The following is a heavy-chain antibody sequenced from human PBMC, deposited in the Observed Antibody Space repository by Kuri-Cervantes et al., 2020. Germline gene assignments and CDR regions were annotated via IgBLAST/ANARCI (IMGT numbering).Heavy chain of an antibody. D-gene: IGHD3-3*01. CDR3: AKDQGTYYDFWSGYYPYYYYGMDV. V-gene: IGHV3-30*18. CDR1: GFTFSSYG. Sequence: GGSLRLSCAASGFTFSSYGMHWVRQAPGKGLEWVAVISYDGSNKYYADSVKGRFTISRDNSKNTLYLQMNSLRAEDTAVYYCAKDQGTYYDFWSGYYPYYYYGMDVWGQGTTVTVSS. J-gene: IGHJ6*02. CDR2: ISYDGSNK.